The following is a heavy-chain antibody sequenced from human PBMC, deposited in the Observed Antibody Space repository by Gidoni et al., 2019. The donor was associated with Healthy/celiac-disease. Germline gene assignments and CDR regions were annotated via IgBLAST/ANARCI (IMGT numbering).Heavy chain of an antibody. V-gene: IGHV1-46*03. CDR1: GYTFTSYY. D-gene: IGHD1-26*01. Sequence: QVQLVQSGAEVKKPGAPVKVSCKASGYTFTSYYMHWVRQAPGQGFEWMGIINPSGGSTSYAQKFQGRVTMTRDTSTSTVYMELSSLRSEDTAVYYCARSLIRWELQGDYWGQGTLVTVSS. CDR3: ARSLIRWELQGDY. J-gene: IGHJ4*02. CDR2: INPSGGST.